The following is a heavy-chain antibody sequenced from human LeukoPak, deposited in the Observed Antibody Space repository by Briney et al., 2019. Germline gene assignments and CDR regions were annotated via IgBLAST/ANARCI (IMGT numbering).Heavy chain of an antibody. CDR1: GGSISSDY. CDR2: IYYSGST. J-gene: IGHJ6*03. V-gene: IGHV4-59*01. CDR3: ARTSSSWYWYMDV. D-gene: IGHD6-13*01. Sequence: SETLSLTCTVSGGSISSDYWSWIRQPPGKGLEWIGYIYYSGSTNYNPSLKSRVTISVDTSKNQFSLKLSSVTAADTAVYYCARTSSSWYWYMDVWGKGTTVTVSS.